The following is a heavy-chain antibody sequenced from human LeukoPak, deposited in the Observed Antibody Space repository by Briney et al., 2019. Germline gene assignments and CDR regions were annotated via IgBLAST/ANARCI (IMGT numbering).Heavy chain of an antibody. CDR1: GGTFSSYA. CDR3: ARQGKRGIVGASNWFDP. Sequence: EASVKVSCKASGGTFSSYAISWVRQAPGQGLEWMGGIIPIFGTANYAQKFQGRVTITADESTSTAYMELSSLRSEDTAVYYCARQGKRGIVGASNWFDPWGQGTLVTVSS. D-gene: IGHD1-26*01. V-gene: IGHV1-69*01. CDR2: IIPIFGTA. J-gene: IGHJ5*02.